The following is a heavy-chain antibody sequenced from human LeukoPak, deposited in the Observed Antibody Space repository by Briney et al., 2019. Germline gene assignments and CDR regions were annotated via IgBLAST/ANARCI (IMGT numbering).Heavy chain of an antibody. CDR2: IKQDGSEK. CDR3: ARDRAIFGVVITQRNFDY. V-gene: IGHV3-7*01. Sequence: GGSLRLSCAASGFTFSSYWMSWVRQAPGKGLEGVANIKQDGSEKYYVDSVKGRFTISRDNAKNSLYLQMNSLRAEDTAVYYCARDRAIFGVVITQRNFDYWGQGTLVTVSS. D-gene: IGHD3-3*01. J-gene: IGHJ4*02. CDR1: GFTFSSYW.